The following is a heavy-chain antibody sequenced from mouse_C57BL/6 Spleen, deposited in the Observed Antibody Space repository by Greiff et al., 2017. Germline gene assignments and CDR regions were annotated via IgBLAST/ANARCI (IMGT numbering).Heavy chain of an antibody. CDR1: GFTFSSYG. CDR3: ARHPGPCFDY. CDR2: ISSGGSYT. V-gene: IGHV5-6*01. J-gene: IGHJ2*01. Sequence: DVQLQESGGDLVKPGGSLKLSCAASGFTFSSYGMSWVRQTPDKRLEWVATISSGGSYTYYPDSVKGRFTISRDNAKNTLYLQMSSLKSEDTAMYYCARHPGPCFDYWGQGTTLTVSS.